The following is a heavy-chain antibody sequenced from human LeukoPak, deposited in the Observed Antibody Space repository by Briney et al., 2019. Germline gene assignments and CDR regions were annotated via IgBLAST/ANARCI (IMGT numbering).Heavy chain of an antibody. CDR3: ASTWIRPY. V-gene: IGHV4-39*01. CDR2: IYYSGGT. CDR1: GGSISSSSYY. J-gene: IGHJ4*02. D-gene: IGHD5-18*01. Sequence: SETLSLTCTVSGGSISSSSYYWGWIRQPPGKGLEWIGSIYYSGGTYDNPSLKSRVTISVDTSKNQSSLKLSSVTAADTAVYYCASTWIRPYWGQGTLVTVSS.